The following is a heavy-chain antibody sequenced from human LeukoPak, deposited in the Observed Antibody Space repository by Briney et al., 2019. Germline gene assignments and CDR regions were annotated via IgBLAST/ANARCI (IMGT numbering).Heavy chain of an antibody. J-gene: IGHJ3*02. Sequence: PGGSLRLPCAASGFTFSDYYMSWIRQAPGKGLEWVSYISSSGSNIYYADSVKGRFTISRDNAKKSLCLQMNSLRAEDTAVYYCARIFLPQYSNEGAFDIWGQGTMVTVSS. CDR1: GFTFSDYY. D-gene: IGHD4-11*01. CDR3: ARIFLPQYSNEGAFDI. CDR2: ISSSGSNI. V-gene: IGHV3-11*04.